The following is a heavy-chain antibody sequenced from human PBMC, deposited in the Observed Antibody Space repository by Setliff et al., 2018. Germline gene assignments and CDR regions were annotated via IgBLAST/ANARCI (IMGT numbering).Heavy chain of an antibody. CDR3: RLAHCNDTSCEEALDY. V-gene: IGHV4-34*01. CDR1: GGSFSDYY. D-gene: IGHD2-2*01. Sequence: PSETLSLTCTVYGGSFSDYYWGWIRQPPGKGLEWIAEINHSGSTNYNPSLKSRVTISVDTSRNQFSLKLKSVTAADTAVYYFRLAHCNDTSCEEALDYWSQGTLVTVSS. CDR2: INHSGST. J-gene: IGHJ4*02.